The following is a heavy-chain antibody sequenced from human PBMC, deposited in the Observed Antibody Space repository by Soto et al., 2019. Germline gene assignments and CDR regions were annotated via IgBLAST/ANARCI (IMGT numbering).Heavy chain of an antibody. CDR1: GFTFSTYA. CDR3: ARGGGSTTDYYFFYPMDV. V-gene: IGHV3-30*04. J-gene: IGHJ6*02. CDR2: ISYDGRNK. D-gene: IGHD2-15*01. Sequence: QVHLVESGGGVVQPGTSLTLSCVASGFTFSTYAMHWVRQAPGKGLEWVAVISYDGRNKYHASSVKGRFTISRDNSKNTLNVEMNSLRADDTAVYYCARGGGSTTDYYFFYPMDVWGQGTTVTVSS.